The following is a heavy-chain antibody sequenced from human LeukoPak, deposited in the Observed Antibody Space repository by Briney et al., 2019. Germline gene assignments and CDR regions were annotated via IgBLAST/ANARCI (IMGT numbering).Heavy chain of an antibody. J-gene: IGHJ5*02. CDR3: AKDPYRVVFATGNYLDP. Sequence: GGSLRLSCATSGFTFSNYGMHWVRQAPGRGLEWVAVISSDETNIRYGDSVKGRFTVSRDNAKNTLYLQMNSLRAEDTAVYYCAKDPYRVVFATGNYLDPWGQGTLVTVSS. D-gene: IGHD2-15*01. CDR1: GFTFSNYG. V-gene: IGHV3-30*18. CDR2: ISSDETNI.